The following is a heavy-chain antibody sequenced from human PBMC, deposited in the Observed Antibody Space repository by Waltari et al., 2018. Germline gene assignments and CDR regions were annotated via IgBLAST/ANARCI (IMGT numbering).Heavy chain of an antibody. Sequence: EVQLVESGGGLVQPGGSLRLSCAASGFTFSSYDMHWVRQARGKGLEWVSAIGTAGDTYYPGSVKGRFTISRENAKNSLYLQMNSLRAGDTAVYYCARRLGSGYPGEDYYGMDVWGQGTTVTVSS. CDR3: ARRLGSGYPGEDYYGMDV. CDR2: IGTAGDT. D-gene: IGHD3-22*01. J-gene: IGHJ6*02. V-gene: IGHV3-13*01. CDR1: GFTFSSYD.